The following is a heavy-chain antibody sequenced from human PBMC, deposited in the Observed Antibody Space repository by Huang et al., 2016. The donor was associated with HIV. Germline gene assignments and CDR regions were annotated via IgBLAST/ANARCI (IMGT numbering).Heavy chain of an antibody. CDR2: ISYDGSRN. V-gene: IGHV3-30*18. CDR1: GFTFNKFD. Sequence: QVQLVESGGGVVQPGRSLRLSCAAFGFTFNKFDMHWVRQAPGKGLEWVAIISYDGSRNYHADSVKGRFTISRDNSKNTVYLQMNSLRVEDTAVYYCAKDGRGSGTYYDYFEYWGQGTLVTVSS. J-gene: IGHJ4*02. CDR3: AKDGRGSGTYYDYFEY. D-gene: IGHD1-26*01.